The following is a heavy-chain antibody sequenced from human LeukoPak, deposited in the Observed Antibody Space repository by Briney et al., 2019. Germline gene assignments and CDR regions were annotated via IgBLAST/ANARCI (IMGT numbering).Heavy chain of an antibody. CDR3: ARGRYDDVWGSYRNWFDP. Sequence: SETLSLTCTVSGGSISSYYWSWIRQPAGKGLEWIGRIYTSGSSNYNPSLKSRVTMSVDTSKNQFSLKLSSVTAADTAVYYCARGRYDDVWGSYRNWFDPWGQGTLVTVSS. J-gene: IGHJ5*02. D-gene: IGHD3-16*02. V-gene: IGHV4-4*07. CDR1: GGSISSYY. CDR2: IYTSGSS.